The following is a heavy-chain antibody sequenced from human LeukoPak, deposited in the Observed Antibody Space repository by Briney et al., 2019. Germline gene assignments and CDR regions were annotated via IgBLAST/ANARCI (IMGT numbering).Heavy chain of an antibody. J-gene: IGHJ1*01. CDR1: GFTFRSYW. CDR2: IKEDGSEK. Sequence: GGSLRLSCAASGFTFRSYWMSWVRQAPGKKPEWVANIKEDGSEKYYDDSVRGRFTISRDNAKNTLYLDMNSLRAEDTAVFYCATDQDHGYFRQWGQGTLLTVSS. D-gene: IGHD4-17*01. CDR3: ATDQDHGYFRQ. V-gene: IGHV3-7*01.